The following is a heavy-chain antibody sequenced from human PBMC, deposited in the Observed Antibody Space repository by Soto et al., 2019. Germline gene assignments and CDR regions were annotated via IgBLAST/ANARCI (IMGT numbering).Heavy chain of an antibody. CDR2: INYSGST. Sequence: QVQLQESGPGLVHPSQTLSLTCTVFGASISSNDYDWSWIRQPPGKGLEWIGHINYSGSTYYTPSLKIRLTMSMDRSKNQFSLRLTSVTAAYTAFYYCVRLRRSNHGLRRDWFDPWGQGIVVTVSS. CDR3: VRLRRSNHGLRRDWFDP. V-gene: IGHV4-30-4*01. CDR1: GASISSNDYD. J-gene: IGHJ5*02. D-gene: IGHD2-8*01.